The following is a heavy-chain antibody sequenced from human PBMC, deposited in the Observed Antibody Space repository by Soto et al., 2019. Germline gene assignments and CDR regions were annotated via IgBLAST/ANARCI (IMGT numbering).Heavy chain of an antibody. D-gene: IGHD6-6*01. J-gene: IGHJ6*02. Sequence: GGSLRLSCAASGFTFSSYGMHWVRQAPGKGLEWVAVIWYDGSNKYYVDSVKGRFTISRDNSKNTLYLQMNSLRAEDTAVYYCARAGLAARRGYYYYGMDVWGQGTTVTVSS. CDR2: IWYDGSNK. CDR1: GFTFSSYG. CDR3: ARAGLAARRGYYYYGMDV. V-gene: IGHV3-33*01.